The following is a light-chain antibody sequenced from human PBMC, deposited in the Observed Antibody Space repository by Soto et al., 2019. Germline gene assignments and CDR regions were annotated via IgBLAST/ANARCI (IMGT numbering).Light chain of an antibody. V-gene: IGLV3-21*04. Sequence: SYELSQPPSVSVAPGKTASISCGGNNIGSKDVHWHQQKPGQAAVLVIYSDTDLPPVIPERFSGSNSANLATLTNSRVEAGDEADYYCQVWDSGNAHVVFGGGTKLTVL. CDR3: QVWDSGNAHVV. CDR1: NIGSKD. CDR2: SDT. J-gene: IGLJ2*01.